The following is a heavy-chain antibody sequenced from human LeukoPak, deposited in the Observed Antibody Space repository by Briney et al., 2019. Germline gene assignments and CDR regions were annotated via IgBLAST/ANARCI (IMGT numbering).Heavy chain of an antibody. D-gene: IGHD6-13*01. Sequence: ASVKVSCKASGYTFTSYGISWVRQAPGQGLEWMGWISAHNGNTNYAQKLQGRVTMTTDTSTSTAYMELRSLRSDDTAVYYCARVGIAGGGLYYYYYYYMDVWGKGTTVTVSS. CDR1: GYTFTSYG. CDR2: ISAHNGNT. V-gene: IGHV1-18*01. CDR3: ARVGIAGGGLYYYYYYYMDV. J-gene: IGHJ6*03.